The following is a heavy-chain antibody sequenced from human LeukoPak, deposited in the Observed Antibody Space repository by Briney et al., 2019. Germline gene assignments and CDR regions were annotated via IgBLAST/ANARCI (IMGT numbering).Heavy chain of an antibody. CDR2: ISSSSSYI. CDR3: ARAPGYYDSSGYYYFDY. CDR1: GFTFSSYS. Sequence: GGSLRLSCAASGFTFSSYSMNWVRQAPGKGLEWVSSISSSSSYIYYADSVKGRFTISRDNAKNSLYLQMNSLRAEDTAVYYCARAPGYYDSSGYYYFDYWGQGTLVTVSS. D-gene: IGHD3-22*01. V-gene: IGHV3-21*01. J-gene: IGHJ4*02.